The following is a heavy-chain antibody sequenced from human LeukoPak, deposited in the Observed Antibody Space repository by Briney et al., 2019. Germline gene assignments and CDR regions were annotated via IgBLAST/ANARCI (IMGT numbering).Heavy chain of an antibody. J-gene: IGHJ6*02. CDR1: GGSTSSSSYY. CDR3: ASGKQLVRPKDPRIVYYGMDV. V-gene: IGHV4-39*01. Sequence: SETLSLTCTVSGGSTSSSSYYWGWIRQPPGKGLEWIGSIYYSGSTYYNPSLKSRVTISVDTSKNQFSLKLSSVTAADTAVYYCASGKQLVRPKDPRIVYYGMDVWGQGTTVTVSS. CDR2: IYYSGST. D-gene: IGHD6-13*01.